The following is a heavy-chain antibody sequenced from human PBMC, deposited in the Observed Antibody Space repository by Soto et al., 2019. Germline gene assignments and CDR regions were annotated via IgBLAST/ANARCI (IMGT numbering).Heavy chain of an antibody. CDR2: IYYSGST. J-gene: IGHJ4*02. D-gene: IGHD3-16*01. CDR1: GGSISSSSYY. CDR3: ARLAMITFGGVDFDY. V-gene: IGHV4-39*01. Sequence: PSETLSLTCTVSGGSISSSSYYWCWIRQPPGKGLEWIGSIYYSGSTYYNPSLKSRVTISVDTSKNQFSLKLSSVTAADTAVYYCARLAMITFGGVDFDYWGQGTLVTVSS.